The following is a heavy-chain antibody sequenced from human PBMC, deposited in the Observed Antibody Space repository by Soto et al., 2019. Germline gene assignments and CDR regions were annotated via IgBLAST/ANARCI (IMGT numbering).Heavy chain of an antibody. CDR1: GFRFSDRY. D-gene: IGHD3-10*01. V-gene: IGHV3-11*01. J-gene: IGHJ4*02. CDR2: ISGDGTTT. Sequence: QVQLVESGGGLVEPGGSLRLSCAASGFRFSDRYMTWIRQAPGKGLEWVSKISGDGTTTYYADSVKGRFTVSRDNAENSVYLQMNSLRAEDTAVYYCASDPYYYASGFWGQGTLVTVSS. CDR3: ASDPYYYASGF.